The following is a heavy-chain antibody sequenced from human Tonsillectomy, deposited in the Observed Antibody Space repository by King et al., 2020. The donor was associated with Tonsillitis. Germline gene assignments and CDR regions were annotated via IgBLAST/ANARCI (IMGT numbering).Heavy chain of an antibody. CDR1: GYDFTGYS. Sequence: QLVQSGAEVKKPGASVKVSCQASGYDFTGYSINWVRQAPGQGLEWMGRINPDSGRADYALRFEGRVTVTRDMSIRSAYLELSRLKSDDTAVYFCARDTGGWRAVDDWGQGTLVTVSS. CDR3: ARDTGGWRAVDD. D-gene: IGHD6-19*01. J-gene: IGHJ4*02. CDR2: INPDSGRA. V-gene: IGHV1-2*06.